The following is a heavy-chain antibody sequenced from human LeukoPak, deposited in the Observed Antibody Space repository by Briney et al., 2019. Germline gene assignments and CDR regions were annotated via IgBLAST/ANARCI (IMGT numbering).Heavy chain of an antibody. J-gene: IGHJ3*02. CDR2: MNPNSGNT. Sequence: ASVKVSCKASGYTFTSYDINWVRQATGQGLEWMGWMNPNSGNTGYAQKFQGRVTITRNTSISTAYMELSSLRSEDTAVYYCARGLAPHDAFDIWGQGTMVTVSS. CDR1: GYTFTSYD. V-gene: IGHV1-8*03. CDR3: ARGLAPHDAFDI.